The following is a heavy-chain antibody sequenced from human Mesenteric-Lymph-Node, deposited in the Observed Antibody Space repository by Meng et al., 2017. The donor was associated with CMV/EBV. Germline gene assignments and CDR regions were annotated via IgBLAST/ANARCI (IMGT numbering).Heavy chain of an antibody. CDR2: ISSSSSYI. Sequence: GESLKISCAASGFTFSSYSMNWVRQAPGKGLEWVSSISSSSSYIYYADSVKGRFTISRDNAKNSLYLQMNSLRAEDTAVYYCAKSIWRVIPIRGNYGMDVWGQGTTVTVSS. J-gene: IGHJ6*02. CDR3: AKSIWRVIPIRGNYGMDV. CDR1: GFTFSSYS. D-gene: IGHD3-9*01. V-gene: IGHV3-21*04.